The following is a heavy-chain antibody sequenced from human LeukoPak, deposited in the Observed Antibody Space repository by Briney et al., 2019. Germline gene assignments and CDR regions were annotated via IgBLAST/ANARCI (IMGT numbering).Heavy chain of an antibody. CDR3: AKAGVWLPAV. CDR1: GGSLSSDNW. V-gene: IGHV4-4*02. D-gene: IGHD3-9*01. J-gene: IGHJ4*02. Sequence: SETLSLTCAVSGGSLSSDNWWSGVRPPPGKGLEWIGEIYHSGNTNYSPSLKSRVTISLDKSSNQFSLKLNSVTAADTAVYYCAKAGVWLPAVWGQGTLVTVSS. CDR2: IYHSGNT.